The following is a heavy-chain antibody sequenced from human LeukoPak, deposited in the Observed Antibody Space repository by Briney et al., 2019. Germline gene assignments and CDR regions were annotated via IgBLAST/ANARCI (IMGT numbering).Heavy chain of an antibody. V-gene: IGHV4-39*07. CDR1: GGSISSSSYY. CDR2: IYYSGST. D-gene: IGHD2-2*01. CDR3: ARGVPAINWFDP. J-gene: IGHJ5*02. Sequence: PSETLSLTCTVSGGSISSSSYYWGWIRQPPGKGLEWIGSIYYSGSTYYNPSLKSRVTISVDTSKNQFSLKLSSVTAADTAVYYCARGVPAINWFDPWGQGTLVTVSS.